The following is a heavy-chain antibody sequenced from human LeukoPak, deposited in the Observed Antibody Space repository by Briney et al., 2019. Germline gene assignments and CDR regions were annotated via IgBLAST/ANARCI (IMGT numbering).Heavy chain of an antibody. D-gene: IGHD3-3*01. CDR1: GYSFTSYC. CDR3: AGGPYYDFWSGYYDY. J-gene: IGHJ4*02. Sequence: GESLKISCKGSGYSFTSYCIGWVRQMPGKGLEWMGIIYPGDSDTRYSPSFQGQVTISADKSISTAYLQWSSLKASDTAMYYCAGGPYYDFWSGYYDYWGQGTPVTVSS. V-gene: IGHV5-51*01. CDR2: IYPGDSDT.